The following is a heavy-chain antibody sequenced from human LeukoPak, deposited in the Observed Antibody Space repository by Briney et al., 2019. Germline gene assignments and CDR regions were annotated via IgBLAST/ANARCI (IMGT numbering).Heavy chain of an antibody. CDR1: GFTSSSYS. CDR3: ARDLYDILTGYSSNFDY. CDR2: ISSSSSYI. J-gene: IGHJ4*02. D-gene: IGHD3-9*01. Sequence: GGSLRLSCAASGFTSSSYSMNWVRQAPGKGLEWVSSISSSSSYIYYADSVKGRFTISRDNAKNSLYLQMNSLRAEDTAVYYCARDLYDILTGYSSNFDYWGQGTLVTVSS. V-gene: IGHV3-21*01.